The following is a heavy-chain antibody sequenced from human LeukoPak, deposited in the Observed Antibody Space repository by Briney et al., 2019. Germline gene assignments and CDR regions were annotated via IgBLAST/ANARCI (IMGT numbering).Heavy chain of an antibody. Sequence: QPGGSLRLSCAASGFSFSTYGMHWVRQAPGKGLEWVTVISYDGSDIYYADSVKGRFTISRDNSRNTLYLQMNSLRVEDTAVYYCAKEVGTFTLDYWGQGTLVTVSS. D-gene: IGHD1-26*01. V-gene: IGHV3-30*18. CDR2: ISYDGSDI. CDR1: GFSFSTYG. CDR3: AKEVGTFTLDY. J-gene: IGHJ4*02.